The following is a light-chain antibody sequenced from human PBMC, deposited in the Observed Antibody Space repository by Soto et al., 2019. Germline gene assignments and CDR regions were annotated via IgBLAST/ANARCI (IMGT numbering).Light chain of an antibody. Sequence: DIQMTQSPSSLSASVGDTVTFTCRASQDISHFFAWYQQRPGKAPKLLIYGASILQSGVPSRFSGSGSGTEFTLTISSLQPDDFATYYCQHYNSYSEAFGQGTKVDI. J-gene: IGKJ1*01. CDR1: QDISHF. CDR3: QHYNSYSEA. CDR2: GAS. V-gene: IGKV1-27*01.